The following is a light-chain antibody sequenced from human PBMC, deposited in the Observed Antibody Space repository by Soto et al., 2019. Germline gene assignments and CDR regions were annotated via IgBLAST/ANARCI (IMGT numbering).Light chain of an antibody. Sequence: QSALTQPASVSGSPGQSITISCTGTSSDVGGYNYVSWYQQHPGKAPKLMIYEVSNRPSGVSNRFSGSKSGNTASLTISGLQAEDEADYYCSSHAGGNHWGVFGGGTKVTVL. V-gene: IGLV2-14*01. CDR1: SSDVGGYNY. CDR2: EVS. CDR3: SSHAGGNHWGV. J-gene: IGLJ3*02.